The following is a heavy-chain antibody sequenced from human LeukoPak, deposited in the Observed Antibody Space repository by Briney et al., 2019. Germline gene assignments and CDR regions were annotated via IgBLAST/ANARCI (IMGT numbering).Heavy chain of an antibody. J-gene: IGHJ6*02. CDR2: ISGSGGST. CDR1: GFTFSSYA. CDR3: AKDQRWLVPRTPYGMDV. Sequence: GGSLRLSCAASGFTFSSYAMSWVRQAPGKGLEWVSAISGSGGSTYYADSVKGRFTISRDNSKNTLYLQMNSLRAEDTAVYYCAKDQRWLVPRTPYGMDVWGQGTTVTVSS. D-gene: IGHD6-19*01. V-gene: IGHV3-23*01.